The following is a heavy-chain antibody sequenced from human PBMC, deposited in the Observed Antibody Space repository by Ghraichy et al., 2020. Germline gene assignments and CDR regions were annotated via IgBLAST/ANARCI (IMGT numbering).Heavy chain of an antibody. Sequence: GGSLRLSCAASGFTFSNYAMSWVSQAPGKGLECVSSISGSGISTYYADSVKGRFTLSRDNSKNTLYLTMNSLRSEDTAAYYCAKVHSSGWYQVKSGPFDYWGQGILATVSS. V-gene: IGHV3-23*01. D-gene: IGHD6-19*01. CDR2: ISGSGIST. CDR1: GFTFSNYA. CDR3: AKVHSSGWYQVKSGPFDY. J-gene: IGHJ4*02.